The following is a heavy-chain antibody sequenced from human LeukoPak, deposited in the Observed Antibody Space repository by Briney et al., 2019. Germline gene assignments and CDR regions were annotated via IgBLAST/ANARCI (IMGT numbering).Heavy chain of an antibody. CDR2: ISSSGSPI. CDR1: GFTFSSYE. J-gene: IGHJ4*02. Sequence: GGSQRLSCAGSGFTFSSYEMNWVRQAPGKGLEWASYISSSGSPIYYADSVKGRFTISRDNAKNSLYLQMNSLRAEDTAVYYCARETIGYCTNGVCAGDYYFDYSGQGTLVTVSS. D-gene: IGHD2-8*01. CDR3: ARETIGYCTNGVCAGDYYFDY. V-gene: IGHV3-48*03.